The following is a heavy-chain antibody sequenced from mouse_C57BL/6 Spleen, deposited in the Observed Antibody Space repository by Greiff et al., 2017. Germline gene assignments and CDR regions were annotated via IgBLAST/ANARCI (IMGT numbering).Heavy chain of an antibody. V-gene: IGHV14-2*01. Sequence: VHVKQSGAELVKPGASVKLSCTASGFNINDYYMHWVKQRTEQGLEWIGRIDPEDGETKSDPKFQGKATLTVDKSSNTAYLQVSILTSEDTAVYYWARYYYCSGPYYSMDYWGQGTSVTVSS. CDR1: GFNINDYY. D-gene: IGHD1-1*01. J-gene: IGHJ4*01. CDR3: ARYYYCSGPYYSMDY. CDR2: IDPEDGET.